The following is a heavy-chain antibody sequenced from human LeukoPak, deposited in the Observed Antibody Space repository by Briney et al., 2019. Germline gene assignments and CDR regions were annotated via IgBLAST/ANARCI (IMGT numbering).Heavy chain of an antibody. Sequence: GGSLRLSCAASGFTFSSYWMSWVRQAPGKGLEWVANIKQDGSEKYYVDSVKGRFTIPRDNAKNSLYLQMNSLRADDTAVYYCARYGGSNYVGFWGQGTLVTVSS. J-gene: IGHJ4*02. CDR1: GFTFSSYW. V-gene: IGHV3-7*01. D-gene: IGHD3-10*01. CDR3: ARYGGSNYVGF. CDR2: IKQDGSEK.